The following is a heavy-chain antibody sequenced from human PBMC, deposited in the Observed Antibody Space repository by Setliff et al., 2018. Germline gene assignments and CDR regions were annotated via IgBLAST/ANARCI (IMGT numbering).Heavy chain of an antibody. CDR2: IHASGST. V-gene: IGHV4-61*02. J-gene: IGHJ5*02. CDR3: ARSGDYGSGRLSP. CDR1: GGSISSGDHY. Sequence: KPSETLSLTCTVSGGSISSGDHYWSWIRQPAGKGLEWIGRIHASGSTNYNPSLKSRVTISVDTSKNQFSLKLTSVTAADTAVYYCARSGDYGSGRLSPWGQGTLVTVSS. D-gene: IGHD3-10*01.